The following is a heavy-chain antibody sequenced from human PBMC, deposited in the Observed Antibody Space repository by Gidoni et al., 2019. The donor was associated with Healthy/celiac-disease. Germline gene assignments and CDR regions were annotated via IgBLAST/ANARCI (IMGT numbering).Heavy chain of an antibody. V-gene: IGHV3-30-3*01. CDR2: ISYDGSNK. D-gene: IGHD1-26*01. Sequence: QVQLVESGGGVVQPGRSLSLSCAASGFTFSSYAMHWVRQAPGKGLECVAVISYDGSNKYYADSVKGRFTISRDNSKNTLYLQMNSLRAEDTAVYYCAREEPLGATALDYWGQGTLVTVSS. CDR3: AREEPLGATALDY. J-gene: IGHJ4*02. CDR1: GFTFSSYA.